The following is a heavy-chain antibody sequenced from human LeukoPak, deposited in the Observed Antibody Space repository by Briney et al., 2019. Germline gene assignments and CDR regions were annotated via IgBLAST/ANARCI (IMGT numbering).Heavy chain of an antibody. D-gene: IGHD6-19*01. J-gene: IGHJ5*02. CDR1: GGSISSYY. V-gene: IGHV4-59*01. CDR2: IYYSGST. CDR3: ARDQRYSSGWLEFDP. Sequence: PSETLSLTCTVSGGSISSYYWSWIRQPPGKGLEWIGYIYYSGSTNYNPSLKSRVTISVDTSKNQFSLKLSPVTAADTAVYYCARDQRYSSGWLEFDPWGQGTLVTVSS.